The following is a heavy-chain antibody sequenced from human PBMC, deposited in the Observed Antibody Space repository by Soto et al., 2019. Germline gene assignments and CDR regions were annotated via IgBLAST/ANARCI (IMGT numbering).Heavy chain of an antibody. J-gene: IGHJ4*02. CDR3: AKAPGDTAMVTGEQGFDD. V-gene: IGHV3-23*01. CDR1: GFTFSSYA. CDR2: ISGSGGST. Sequence: QPGGSLRLSCAASGFTFSSYAMSWVRQAPGKGLEWVSAISGSGGSTYYADSVKGRFTISRDNSKNTLYLQMNSLRAEDTAVYYCAKAPGDTAMVTGEQGFDDWGQGTLVTVSS. D-gene: IGHD5-18*01.